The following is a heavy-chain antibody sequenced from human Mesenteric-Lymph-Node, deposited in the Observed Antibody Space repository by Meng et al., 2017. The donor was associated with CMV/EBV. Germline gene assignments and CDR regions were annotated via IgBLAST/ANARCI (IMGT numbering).Heavy chain of an antibody. Sequence: CLRHASAQWLVWLIWIIPYNGNTKYAPTFQGRVTLTADTSTNTAYVALRSLRSDDTAMYYCTRDYTSSYYDSRAYSPYYFDSWGQGTLVTVSS. D-gene: IGHD3-22*01. V-gene: IGHV1-18*01. CDR3: TRDYTSSYYDSRAYSPYYFDS. CDR2: IIPYNGNT. J-gene: IGHJ4*02.